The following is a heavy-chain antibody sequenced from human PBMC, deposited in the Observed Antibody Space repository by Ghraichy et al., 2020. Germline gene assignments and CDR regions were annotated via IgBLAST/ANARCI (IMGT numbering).Heavy chain of an antibody. CDR3: VRATNWNYVMDV. D-gene: IGHD2-8*01. Sequence: SSYGMHWVRQAPGKGLVWVSRIKSDGSSIFYADSVKGRFTISRDNAKNTLYLQMNSLRAEDTAVYYCVRATNWNYVMDVWGQGTTVSVSS. CDR2: IKSDGSSI. CDR1: SSYG. J-gene: IGHJ6*02. V-gene: IGHV3-74*01.